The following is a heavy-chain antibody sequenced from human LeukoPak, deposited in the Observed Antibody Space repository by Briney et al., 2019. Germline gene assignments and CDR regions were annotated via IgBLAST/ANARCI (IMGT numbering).Heavy chain of an antibody. CDR2: IDWGDDK. CDR3: ARTFSGGSYLFDY. V-gene: IGHV2-70*04. J-gene: IGHJ4*02. D-gene: IGHD2-15*01. CDR1: GFLLSTSGMR. Sequence: ESGPTLVNPTQTLTLTCTFSGFLLSTSGMRVSWICQPPGKALEWLARIDWGDDKFYSTSLKTRLTISKDTSKNQVVLTMTNMDPVDTATYYCARTFSGGSYLFDYWGQGTLVTVSS.